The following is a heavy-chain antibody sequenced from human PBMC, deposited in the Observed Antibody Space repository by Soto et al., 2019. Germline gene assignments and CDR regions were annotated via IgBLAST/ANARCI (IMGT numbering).Heavy chain of an antibody. D-gene: IGHD1-1*01. CDR3: ARAQRTTGTTSGYYGMDV. V-gene: IGHV1-2*04. J-gene: IGHJ6*02. CDR2: INPNSGGT. CDR1: GYTFTGYY. Sequence: ASVKVSCKASGYTFTGYYMHWVRQAPGQGLEWMGWINPNSGGTNYAQKFQGWVTMTRDTSISTACMELSRLRSDDTAVYYCARAQRTTGTTSGYYGMDVWGQGTTVTVSS.